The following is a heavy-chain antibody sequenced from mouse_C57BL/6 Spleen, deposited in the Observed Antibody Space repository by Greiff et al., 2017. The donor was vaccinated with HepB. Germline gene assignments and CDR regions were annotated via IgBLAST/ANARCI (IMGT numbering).Heavy chain of an antibody. D-gene: IGHD2-5*01. CDR3: ARGNSKGYAMDY. Sequence: QVQLQQPGAELVMPGASVKLSCKASGYTFTSYWMHWVKQRPGQGLEWIGEIDPSDSYTNYNQKFKGKSTLTVDKSSSTAYMQLRSLTSEDSAVYYCARGNSKGYAMDYWGQGTSVTVSS. V-gene: IGHV1-69*01. J-gene: IGHJ4*01. CDR2: IDPSDSYT. CDR1: GYTFTSYW.